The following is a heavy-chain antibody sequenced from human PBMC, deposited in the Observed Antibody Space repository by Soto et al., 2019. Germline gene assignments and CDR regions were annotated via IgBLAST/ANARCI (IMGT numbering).Heavy chain of an antibody. CDR3: ARVDTAMVDFDY. CDR2: ISSSSSYI. Sequence: GGSLRLSCAASGFTFSIYSMNWVRQAPGKGLEWVSSISSSSSYIYYADSVKGRFTISRDNAKNSLYLQMNSLRAEDTAVYYCARVDTAMVDFDYWGQGTLVTVS. V-gene: IGHV3-21*01. J-gene: IGHJ4*02. D-gene: IGHD5-18*01. CDR1: GFTFSIYS.